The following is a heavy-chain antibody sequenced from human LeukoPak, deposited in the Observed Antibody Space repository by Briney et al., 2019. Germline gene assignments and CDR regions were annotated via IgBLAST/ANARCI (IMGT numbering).Heavy chain of an antibody. CDR1: GGSISSYY. Sequence: SETPSLSCTVSGGSISSYYWSWIRQPAGKGLEWIGRIYTSGSTNYNPSLKSRVTMSVDTSKNQFSLKLSSVTAADTAVYYCAMGSGYDFWSGLYFDYWGQGTLVTVSS. J-gene: IGHJ4*02. CDR2: IYTSGST. V-gene: IGHV4-4*07. CDR3: AMGSGYDFWSGLYFDY. D-gene: IGHD3-3*01.